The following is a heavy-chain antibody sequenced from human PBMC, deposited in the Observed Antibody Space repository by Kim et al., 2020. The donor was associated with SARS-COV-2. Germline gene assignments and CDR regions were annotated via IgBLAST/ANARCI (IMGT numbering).Heavy chain of an antibody. J-gene: IGHJ5*02. Sequence: AEFVKGRFTISRDNGKNALYMQMKSLRAEDRAVYYCARVSSGSSSWDWFDPWGQGTLVTVSS. CDR3: ARVSSGSSSWDWFDP. D-gene: IGHD6-13*01. V-gene: IGHV3-11*05.